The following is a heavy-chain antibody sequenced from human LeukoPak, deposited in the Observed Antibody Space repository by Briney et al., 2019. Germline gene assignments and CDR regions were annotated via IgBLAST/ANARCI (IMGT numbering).Heavy chain of an antibody. D-gene: IGHD1-26*01. CDR3: TRTSPGIPLDG. CDR1: GVSFSGYY. J-gene: IGHJ4*02. Sequence: SETLSLTCAVSGVSFSGYYWSWIRQPPGKGPGWIAEISHSGSTSYNPSLKGRVTISLDTSKNQFSLKLEFVTAADTAVYYCTRTSPGIPLDGWGQGALVSLSS. CDR2: ISHSGST. V-gene: IGHV4-34*01.